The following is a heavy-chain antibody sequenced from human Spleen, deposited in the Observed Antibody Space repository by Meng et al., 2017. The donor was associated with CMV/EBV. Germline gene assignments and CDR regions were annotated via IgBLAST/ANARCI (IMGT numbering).Heavy chain of an antibody. J-gene: IGHJ6*02. CDR3: ARDRYCSSTSCYSYYYYGMDV. V-gene: IGHV3-48*03. D-gene: IGHD2-2*01. CDR2: ISSSGSTI. CDR1: GFTFSSYE. Sequence: GESLKISCAASGFTFSSYEMNWVRQAPGKGLEWVSYISSSGSTIYYEDSVKGRFTISRDNAKNSLYLHMNSLRAEDTAVYYCARDRYCSSTSCYSYYYYGMDVWGQGTTVTVSS.